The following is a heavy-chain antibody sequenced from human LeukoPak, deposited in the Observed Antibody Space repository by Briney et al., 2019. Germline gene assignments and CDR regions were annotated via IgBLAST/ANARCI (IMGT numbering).Heavy chain of an antibody. J-gene: IGHJ3*02. D-gene: IGHD3-22*01. CDR1: GGSISSSTHY. Sequence: KASETLSLTCTVSGGSISSSTHYWVWVRQPPGKGLEWIGTIYYSGNTYYSPSLQSRVTVSVDTSKNQFSLTLHSVAATDTAIYYCARHSDYVSDSRLDTDSFDMWGQGTMVTVSS. CDR2: IYYSGNT. CDR3: ARHSDYVSDSRLDTDSFDM. V-gene: IGHV4-39*01.